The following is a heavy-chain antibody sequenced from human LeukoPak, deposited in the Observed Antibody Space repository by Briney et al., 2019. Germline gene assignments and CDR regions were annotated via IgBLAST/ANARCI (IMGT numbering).Heavy chain of an antibody. Sequence: SETLSLTCTVSGGSISSSSYYWGWIRQPPGKGLEWIGEINHSGSTNYNPSLKSRVTISVDTSKNQFSLKLSSVTAADTAVYYCARGDRSVTIFGVVIQFDYWGQGTLVTVSS. V-gene: IGHV4-39*07. J-gene: IGHJ4*02. CDR2: INHSGST. D-gene: IGHD3-3*01. CDR1: GGSISSSSYY. CDR3: ARGDRSVTIFGVVIQFDY.